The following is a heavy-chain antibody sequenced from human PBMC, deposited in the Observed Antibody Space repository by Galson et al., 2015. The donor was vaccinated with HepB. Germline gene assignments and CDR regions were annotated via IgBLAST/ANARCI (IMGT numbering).Heavy chain of an antibody. CDR2: ISSSSSTI. D-gene: IGHD3-22*01. CDR1: GFTVSSYS. CDR3: ARDPGDSSGYYFLGPPKFDY. Sequence: SLRLSCAASGFTVSSYSMNWVRQAPGKGLEWISYISSSSSTIYYADSVKGRFTISRDNAKNSLYLQMNSLRAEDTAVYYCARDPGDSSGYYFLGPPKFDYWGQGTLVTVSP. J-gene: IGHJ4*02. V-gene: IGHV3-48*01.